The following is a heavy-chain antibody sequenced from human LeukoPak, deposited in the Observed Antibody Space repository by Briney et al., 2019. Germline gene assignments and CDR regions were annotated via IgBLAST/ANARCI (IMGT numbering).Heavy chain of an antibody. V-gene: IGHV4-61*02. CDR3: ARWRQRGFDY. Sequence: SETLSLTCTVSGGSISSASYYWSWIRQPAGKGLEWIGRIYTSGSTNYSPSLKSRVTISVDTSKNQFSLKLTSVTAADTAVYYCARWRQRGFDYWGQGTLVTVSS. J-gene: IGHJ4*02. CDR2: IYTSGST. D-gene: IGHD3-3*01. CDR1: GGSISSASYY.